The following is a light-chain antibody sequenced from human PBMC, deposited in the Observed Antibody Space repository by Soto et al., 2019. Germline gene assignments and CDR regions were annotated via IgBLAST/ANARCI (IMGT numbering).Light chain of an antibody. CDR3: QQYGRSGT. CDR2: GAS. V-gene: IGKV3-20*01. CDR1: QSVTSSY. Sequence: EIVLTQSPGTLSLSPGERATLSCRASQSVTSSYLAWYQQKLGQAPRLLIYGASSRATGIPDRFSGSGSGTDFTLTISRLEPEDFAVYYCQQYGRSGTFGQGTXV. J-gene: IGKJ1*01.